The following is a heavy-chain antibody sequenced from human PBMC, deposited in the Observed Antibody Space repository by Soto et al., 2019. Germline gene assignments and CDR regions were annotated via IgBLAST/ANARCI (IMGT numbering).Heavy chain of an antibody. J-gene: IGHJ6*02. V-gene: IGHV1-46*01. CDR1: GYTFTSYY. D-gene: IGHD6-13*01. Sequence: ASVKVSCKASGYTFTSYYMHWVRQAPGQGLGWMGIINPSGGSTSYAQKFQGRVTMTRDTSTSAVYMELSSLRSEDTAVYYCARPILRAAAAYYYYYGMDVWGQGTTVTVSS. CDR2: INPSGGST. CDR3: ARPILRAAAAYYYYYGMDV.